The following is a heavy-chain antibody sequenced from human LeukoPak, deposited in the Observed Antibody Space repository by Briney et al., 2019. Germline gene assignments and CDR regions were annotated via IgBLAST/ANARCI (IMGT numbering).Heavy chain of an antibody. D-gene: IGHD3-3*01. J-gene: IGHJ6*03. Sequence: SETLSLTCTVSGGSLSSYYWSWIRQPAGKGLEWIARIYTSGSTNYTPSLKSRVTISVDKSKNQFSLKLSSVTAADTAVYYCASTAVGVVYYYYYYYMDVWGKGTTVTVSS. CDR1: GGSLSSYY. V-gene: IGHV4-4*07. CDR2: IYTSGST. CDR3: ASTAVGVVYYYYYYYMDV.